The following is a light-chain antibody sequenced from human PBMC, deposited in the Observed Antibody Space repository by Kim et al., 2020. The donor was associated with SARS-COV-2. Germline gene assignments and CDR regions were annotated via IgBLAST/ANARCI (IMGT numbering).Light chain of an antibody. Sequence: APEKTARITCGGNNTGSKSVHWYQQKPGQAPVLVIYYDSDPPSGIPERFSGSNSGNTATLTISRVEAGDEADYYCQVWDSSSDHRVFGGGTQLTVL. CDR3: QVWDSSSDHRV. CDR2: YDS. J-gene: IGLJ3*02. V-gene: IGLV3-21*04. CDR1: NTGSKS.